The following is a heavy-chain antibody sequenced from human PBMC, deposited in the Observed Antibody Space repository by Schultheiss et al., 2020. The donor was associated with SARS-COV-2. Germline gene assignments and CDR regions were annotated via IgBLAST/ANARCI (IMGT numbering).Heavy chain of an antibody. CDR3: ARGGYGVYYFDY. Sequence: SQTLSLTCTVSGGSISSYYWGWIRQPPGKGLEWIGYIYYSGSTNYNPSLKSRVTISVDTSKNQFSLKLSSVTAADTAVYYCARGGYGVYYFDYWGQGTLVTVSS. CDR2: IYYSGST. J-gene: IGHJ4*02. CDR1: GGSISSYY. V-gene: IGHV4-59*08. D-gene: IGHD4-17*01.